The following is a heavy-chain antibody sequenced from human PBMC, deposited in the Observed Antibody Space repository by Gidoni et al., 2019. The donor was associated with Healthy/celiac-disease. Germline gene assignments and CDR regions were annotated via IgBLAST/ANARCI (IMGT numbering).Heavy chain of an antibody. V-gene: IGHV3-21*01. Sequence: SGFTFRSSSMNWVRQAPGKGLEWVSSISSSSSYIYYADSVKGRFTISRDNAKNSLYLQMNSLRAEDTAVYYCAREPRQQPIQKNYYYYGMDVWGQGTTVTVSS. D-gene: IGHD6-13*01. CDR2: ISSSSSYI. CDR3: AREPRQQPIQKNYYYYGMDV. CDR1: GFTFRSSS. J-gene: IGHJ6*02.